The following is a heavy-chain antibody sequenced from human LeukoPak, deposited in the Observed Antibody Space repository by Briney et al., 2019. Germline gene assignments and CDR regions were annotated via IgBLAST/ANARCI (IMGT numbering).Heavy chain of an antibody. J-gene: IGHJ6*03. Sequence: SETLSLTCAVYGGSFSGYYWSWIRQPPGKGLKWIGEINHSGSTNYNPSLKSRVTISVDTSKNQFSLKLSSVTAADTAVYYCARGTPPITMVRGVIMPGYYYYMDVWGKGTTVTVSS. CDR2: INHSGST. CDR3: ARGTPPITMVRGVIMPGYYYYMDV. CDR1: GGSFSGYY. D-gene: IGHD3-10*01. V-gene: IGHV4-34*01.